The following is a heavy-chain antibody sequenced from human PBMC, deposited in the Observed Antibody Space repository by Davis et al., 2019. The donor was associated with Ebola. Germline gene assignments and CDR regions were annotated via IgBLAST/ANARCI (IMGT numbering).Heavy chain of an antibody. V-gene: IGHV3-21*01. CDR3: AREFCSLGECYLDH. J-gene: IGHJ4*02. CDR1: GFTFSTYN. Sequence: PGGSLRLSCAASGFTFSTYNINWVRQAPGKGLEWVASISGGSSFIYYADSVKGRFTISRDNAKNSLYLQMNSLRAKETAVDYCAREFCSLGECYLDHWGQGTLVTVSS. CDR2: ISGGSSFI. D-gene: IGHD2-21*01.